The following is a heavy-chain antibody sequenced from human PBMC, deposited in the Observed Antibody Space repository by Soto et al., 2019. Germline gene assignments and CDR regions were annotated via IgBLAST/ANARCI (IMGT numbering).Heavy chain of an antibody. D-gene: IGHD6-6*01. V-gene: IGHV1-3*05. J-gene: IGHJ4*02. CDR2: INAGNGNT. CDR1: GYTFTSYV. CDR3: ARAPGGSSSFVDY. Sequence: QVKLVQSGAEEKKPGASVKVSCKASGYTFTSYVMHWMRQAPGQRLEWMGWINAGNGNTKYSQKFQGRVTITRDTSARTAYMELSSLRSEDTAVYYCARAPGGSSSFVDYWGQGTLVTVSS.